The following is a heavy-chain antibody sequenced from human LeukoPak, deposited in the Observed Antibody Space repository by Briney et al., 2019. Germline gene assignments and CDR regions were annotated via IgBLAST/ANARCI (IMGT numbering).Heavy chain of an antibody. D-gene: IGHD3-22*01. CDR2: ISSRSNYI. J-gene: IGHJ4*02. CDR1: GFTFSTYS. Sequence: PGGSLRLSCTASGFTFSTYSMNWVRQAPGKGLEWVSSISSRSNYIYYADSVKGRFNISRDNAEKSLSLQMNSLRAEDTAVYYSVITVNLIDYWGQGTLVTVSS. CDR3: VITVNLIDY. V-gene: IGHV3-21*01.